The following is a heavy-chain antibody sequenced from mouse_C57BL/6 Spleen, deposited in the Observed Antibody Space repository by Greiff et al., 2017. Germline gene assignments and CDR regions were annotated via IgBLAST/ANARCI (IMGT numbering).Heavy chain of an antibody. J-gene: IGHJ3*01. V-gene: IGHV1-82*01. D-gene: IGHD2-5*01. Sequence: VQVVESGPELVKPGASVKISCKASGYAFSSSWMNWVKQRPGKGLEWIGRIYPGDGDTNYNGKFKGKATLTADKSSSTAYMQLSSLTSEDSAVYFCARWDSNSPFAYWGQGTLVTVSA. CDR2: IYPGDGDT. CDR3: ARWDSNSPFAY. CDR1: GYAFSSSW.